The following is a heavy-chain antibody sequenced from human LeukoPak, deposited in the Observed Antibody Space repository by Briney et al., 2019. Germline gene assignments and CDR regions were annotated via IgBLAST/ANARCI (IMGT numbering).Heavy chain of an antibody. CDR2: IIPILGIA. J-gene: IGHJ4*02. Sequence: SVKVSCKASGGTFSSYTISWVRQAPGQGLEWMGRIIPILGIANYAQKFQGRVTITADKSTSTAYMELSSLRSEDTAVYYCARHWHYSGWYYGAFDYWGQGTLVTVSS. CDR1: GGTFSSYT. D-gene: IGHD6-19*01. V-gene: IGHV1-69*02. CDR3: ARHWHYSGWYYGAFDY.